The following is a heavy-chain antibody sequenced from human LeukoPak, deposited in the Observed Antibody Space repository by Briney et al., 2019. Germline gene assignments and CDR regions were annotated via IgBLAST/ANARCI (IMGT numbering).Heavy chain of an antibody. CDR3: ARIKVDDILTGYYRYFDY. V-gene: IGHV2-70*01. D-gene: IGHD3-9*01. CDR2: IDWDDDK. Sequence: SGPALVKPTQTLTLTCTFSGFSLITSGMCVSWIRQPPGKALEWLALIDWDDDKYYSTSLKTRLTISKDASKNQVVLTMTNMDPVDTATYYCARIKVDDILTGYYRYFDYWGQGTLVTVSS. J-gene: IGHJ4*02. CDR1: GFSLITSGMC.